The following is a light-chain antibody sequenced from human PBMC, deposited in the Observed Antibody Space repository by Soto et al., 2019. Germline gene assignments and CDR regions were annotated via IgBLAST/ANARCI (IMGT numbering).Light chain of an antibody. CDR2: GAS. J-gene: IGKJ3*01. V-gene: IGKV3-20*01. CDR1: HIVRSNF. CDR3: QQYGSSPFS. Sequence: IVLTQSPGTLSLSPGERATLSCRASHIVRSNFLAWYQQKPGQAPRLLIFGASNRASGIPDRFSGSGSGTDVTLTISRLDPEDFAVYYCQQYGSSPFSFGPGTKVDI.